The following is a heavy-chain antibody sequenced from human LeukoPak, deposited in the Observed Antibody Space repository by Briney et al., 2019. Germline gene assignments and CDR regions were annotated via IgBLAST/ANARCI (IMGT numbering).Heavy chain of an antibody. CDR3: ARANYGSGSYRRFTDYYYGMDV. CDR2: IYYSGST. V-gene: IGHV4-31*11. D-gene: IGHD3-10*01. Sequence: SETLSLTCAVSGGSISSGGYYWSWIRQHPGKGLEWIGYIYYSGSTYYNPSLKSRVTISVDTSKNQFSLKLSSVTAADTAVYYCARANYGSGSYRRFTDYYYGMDVWGQGTTVTVSS. J-gene: IGHJ6*02. CDR1: GGSISSGGYY.